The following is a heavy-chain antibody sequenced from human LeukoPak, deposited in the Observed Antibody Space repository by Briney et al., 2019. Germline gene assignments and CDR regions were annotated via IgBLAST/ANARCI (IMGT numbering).Heavy chain of an antibody. CDR3: ARAAWRGSNSRDAFDI. J-gene: IGHJ3*02. V-gene: IGHV4-59*02. Sequence: SETLSLTCTVSGGSVSTYYWNWIRQPPGKGLEWIGYIYYTGTTYYNPSLKSRLTISVDTSKNQFSLNLSSMTAADTAVYYCARAAWRGSNSRDAFDIWGQGTVVTVSS. D-gene: IGHD4/OR15-4a*01. CDR1: GGSVSTYY. CDR2: IYYTGTT.